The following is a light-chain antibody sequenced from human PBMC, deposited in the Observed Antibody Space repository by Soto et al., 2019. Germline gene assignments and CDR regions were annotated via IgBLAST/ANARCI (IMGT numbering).Light chain of an antibody. V-gene: IGKV1-13*02. Sequence: AIQLTQSPSSLSASVGDRVTITCRASQDIRGALAWYQQKPGKAPKILIYDVSTLESGVPSRFSGSSSGTDFTLTISSPQPVDFAICYCHQFNSYPISFGQGTRLEIK. J-gene: IGKJ5*01. CDR3: HQFNSYPIS. CDR2: DVS. CDR1: QDIRGA.